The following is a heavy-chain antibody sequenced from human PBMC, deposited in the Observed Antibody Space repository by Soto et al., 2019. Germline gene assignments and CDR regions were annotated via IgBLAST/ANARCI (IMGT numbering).Heavy chain of an antibody. CDR3: KRAEIKGELLDS. Sequence: QVQLVESGGGVVQPGRSLRLSCAASGFTFNNYGMHWVRQAPGKGLEWVALIWHDGSNKGYADSVKGRFTISRDNSNNTLNLQLNCLGVEDTAVYYCKRAEIKGELLDSWGQETQVTVSS. V-gene: IGHV3-33*01. J-gene: IGHJ4*02. CDR1: GFTFNNYG. D-gene: IGHD1-26*01. CDR2: IWHDGSNK.